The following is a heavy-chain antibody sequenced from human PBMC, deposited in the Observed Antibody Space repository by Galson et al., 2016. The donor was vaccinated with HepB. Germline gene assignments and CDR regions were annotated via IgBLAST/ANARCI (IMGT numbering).Heavy chain of an antibody. CDR1: GFTFSHYW. V-gene: IGHV3-66*01. CDR3: ATVPILGAVARYLDY. D-gene: IGHD3-3*01. J-gene: IGHJ4*02. Sequence: LRLSCAASGFTFSHYWMNWVRQAPGKGLEWLSVSYADGRTYYAESVRGRFTISRDNAKKSLFLQMNSLRVEDTAVYYCATVPILGAVARYLDYWGQGTLVTVSS. CDR2: SYADGRT.